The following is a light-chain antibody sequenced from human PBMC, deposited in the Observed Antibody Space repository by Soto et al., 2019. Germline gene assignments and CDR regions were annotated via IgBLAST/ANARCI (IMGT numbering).Light chain of an antibody. CDR3: QKYSSVPV. J-gene: IGKJ3*01. CDR2: AAS. Sequence: DIQMTQSPTSLSASVGDRVTITCRASHDIRNFVACYQQKPGKAPKLLIYAASTLQSGVPSRFSGSGSGTDFTLTINSLQPEDVATYSCQKYSSVPVFGPGTKVEIK. V-gene: IGKV1-27*01. CDR1: HDIRNF.